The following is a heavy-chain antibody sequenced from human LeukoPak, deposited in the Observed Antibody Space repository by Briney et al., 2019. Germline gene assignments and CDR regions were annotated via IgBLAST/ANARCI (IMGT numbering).Heavy chain of an antibody. CDR1: GFTFSSYA. CDR3: ARDWTDIVATITGFDY. J-gene: IGHJ4*02. CDR2: ISYDGSNK. V-gene: IGHV3-30*04. D-gene: IGHD5-12*01. Sequence: PGGSLRLSCAASGFTFSSYAMHWVRQAPGKGLEWVAVISYDGSNKYYADSVKGRFTISRDNSKNTLYLQMNSLRAEDTAVYYCARDWTDIVATITGFDYWGQGTLVTVSP.